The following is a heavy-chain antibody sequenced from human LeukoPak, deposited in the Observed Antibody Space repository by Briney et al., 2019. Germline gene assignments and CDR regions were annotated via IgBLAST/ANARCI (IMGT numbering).Heavy chain of an antibody. CDR3: ARGGDSYAQTYYYGMDV. V-gene: IGHV3-11*06. CDR2: ISSSSSYI. J-gene: IGHJ6*02. CDR1: GFTFSDYY. Sequence: PGGSLRLSCAASGFTFSDYYMSWIRQAPGKGLEWVSYISSSSSYIYYADSVKGRLTISRDNAKNSLYLQMNSLRAEDTAVYYCARGGDSYAQTYYYGMDVWGQGTTVTVSS. D-gene: IGHD5-18*01.